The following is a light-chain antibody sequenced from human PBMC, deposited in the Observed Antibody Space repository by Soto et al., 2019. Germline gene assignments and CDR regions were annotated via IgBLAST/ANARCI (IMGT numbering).Light chain of an antibody. Sequence: DIQMTQSPSSLSASVGDRVTITCRTSQNIIKYLNWYQQKPGKAPKFLIYGASTLQTGVPSRFSGGGSGTDFTLTISSLQPEDFATYYCQQTYTTPYTFDQGTKLDIK. CDR3: QQTYTTPYT. CDR1: QNIIKY. J-gene: IGKJ2*01. CDR2: GAS. V-gene: IGKV1-39*01.